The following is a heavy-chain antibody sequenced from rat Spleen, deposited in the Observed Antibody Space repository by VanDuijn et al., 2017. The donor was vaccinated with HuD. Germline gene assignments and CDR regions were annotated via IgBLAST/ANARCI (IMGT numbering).Heavy chain of an antibody. V-gene: IGHV5-29*01. CDR3: ARQRGPSWFAY. CDR2: ISYGDTSGHSST. Sequence: EVQLVESGGGLVQPGRSLKLSCAASGFTFSNYDMAWVRQAPTKGLEWVATISYGDTSGHSSTYYRDSVKGRFTISRDIAKSTLSLQMDSLRSEDTATYYCARQRGPSWFAYWGQGTLVTVSS. CDR1: GFTFSNYD. J-gene: IGHJ3*01. D-gene: IGHD3-1*01.